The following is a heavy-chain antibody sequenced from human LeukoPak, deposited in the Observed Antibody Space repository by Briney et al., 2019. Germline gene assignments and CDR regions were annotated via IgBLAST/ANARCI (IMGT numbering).Heavy chain of an antibody. Sequence: GGSLRLSCAASGFTFSSYSMNWVRQAPGKGLELVSVIYVGGSTKYLDSVKGRFTISRDNSRNTVYLQMNSLRVDDTAVYYCARAGCSGGMCLYYFDYWGQGTLVTVSS. D-gene: IGHD2-15*01. CDR1: GFTFSSYS. J-gene: IGHJ4*02. CDR2: IYVGGST. V-gene: IGHV3-66*01. CDR3: ARAGCSGGMCLYYFDY.